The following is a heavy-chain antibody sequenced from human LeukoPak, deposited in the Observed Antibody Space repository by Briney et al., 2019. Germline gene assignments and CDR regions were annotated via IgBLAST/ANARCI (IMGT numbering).Heavy chain of an antibody. J-gene: IGHJ4*02. CDR3: ARERVYYDSSGYRYYFDY. V-gene: IGHV4-61*02. CDR1: GGSISSGSYY. D-gene: IGHD3-22*01. CDR2: IYTSGST. Sequence: PSQTLPLTCTVSGGSISSGSYYWSWLRQPPGKGLEWIGRIYTSGSTNYNPSLKSRVTISVDTSKNQFSLKLSSVTAADTAVYYCARERVYYDSSGYRYYFDYWGQGTLVTVSS.